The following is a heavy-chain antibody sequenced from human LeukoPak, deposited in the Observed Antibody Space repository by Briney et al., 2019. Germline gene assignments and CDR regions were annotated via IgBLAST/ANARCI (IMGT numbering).Heavy chain of an antibody. CDR1: GGTLSNYA. D-gene: IGHD2-2*01. J-gene: IGHJ5*02. Sequence: ASVKVSCKASGGTLSNYAISWVRQAPGQGLEWMGRIIPILGIANYAQKFQGRATITADKSTSTAYMELSSLRSEDTAVHYCARGSTRRGWFDPWGQGTLVTVSS. CDR2: IIPILGIA. CDR3: ARGSTRRGWFDP. V-gene: IGHV1-69*04.